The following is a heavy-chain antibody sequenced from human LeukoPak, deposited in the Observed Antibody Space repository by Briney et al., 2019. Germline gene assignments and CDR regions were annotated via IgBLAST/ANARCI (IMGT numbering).Heavy chain of an antibody. D-gene: IGHD2-8*02. Sequence: AAVKVSCKASGYTFTDYYMRWVRPAPGQGLQWMGRINPKTGGTNYAQKLQGRGTMTGDTYISKAYMELSRLGSDDADVYFCARRVQSTGVFDYWGQGTLVTVSS. CDR2: INPKTGGT. J-gene: IGHJ4*02. CDR3: ARRVQSTGVFDY. V-gene: IGHV1-2*05. CDR1: GYTFTDYY.